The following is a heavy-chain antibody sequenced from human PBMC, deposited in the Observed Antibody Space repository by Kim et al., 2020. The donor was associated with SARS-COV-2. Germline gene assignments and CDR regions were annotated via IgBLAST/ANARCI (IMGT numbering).Heavy chain of an antibody. Sequence: ASVKVSCKASGYTFTGYYMHWVRQAPGQGLEWMGWINPNSGGTNYAQKFQGRVTMTRDTSISTAYMELSRLRSDDTAVYYCARDSYYDILTGYYGPFDYWGQGTLVTVSS. J-gene: IGHJ4*02. CDR3: ARDSYYDILTGYYGPFDY. D-gene: IGHD3-9*01. V-gene: IGHV1-2*02. CDR1: GYTFTGYY. CDR2: INPNSGGT.